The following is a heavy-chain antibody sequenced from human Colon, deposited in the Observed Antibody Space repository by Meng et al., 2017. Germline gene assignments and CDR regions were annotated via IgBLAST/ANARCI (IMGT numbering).Heavy chain of an antibody. CDR1: GFSVSSDF. D-gene: IGHD3-3*01. Sequence: EVQLVESGGGLGQPGGSLRPSCAVSGFSVSSDFMIWVRQAPGKGLEWVSMIHSSAGTFFADSVKGRFTVSTDNSKNTLYLQMNSLRIEDTAVYHCANRFVWGLGTLVTVSS. V-gene: IGHV3-66*02. CDR2: IHSSAGT. CDR3: ANRFV. J-gene: IGHJ4*02.